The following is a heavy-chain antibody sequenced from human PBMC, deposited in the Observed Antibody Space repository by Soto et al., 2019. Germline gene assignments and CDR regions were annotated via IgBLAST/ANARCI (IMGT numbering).Heavy chain of an antibody. CDR3: ARGRGGDYGGNSGYYDY. CDR2: IWYDGSKK. CDR1: GFTFSGHG. V-gene: IGHV3-33*01. D-gene: IGHD4-17*01. Sequence: QVQLVESGGGVVQPGTSLRLSCAASGFTFSGHGMHWVRQAPGKGLEWMAVIWYDGSKKYYGDSVKGRFTISRDNSKNPMFLQMSSLRVEDTAVYYCARGRGGDYGGNSGYYDYWGQGTLVTVSS. J-gene: IGHJ4*02.